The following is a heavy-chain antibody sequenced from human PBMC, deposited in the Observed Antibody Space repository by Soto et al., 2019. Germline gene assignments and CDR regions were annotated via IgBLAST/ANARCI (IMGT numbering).Heavy chain of an antibody. V-gene: IGHV1-3*01. CDR3: ARVNSWYLGYWFEP. J-gene: IGHJ5*02. Sequence: ASVKVSCKASGYTFTSYAMHWVRQAPGQRLEWMGWINAGNGNTKCSQKFQDRVTMTTDTSTSTAYMELRSLRSDDTAVYYCARVNSWYLGYWFEPWRQGTLVSVSS. CDR1: GYTFTSYA. D-gene: IGHD6-13*01. CDR2: INAGNGNT.